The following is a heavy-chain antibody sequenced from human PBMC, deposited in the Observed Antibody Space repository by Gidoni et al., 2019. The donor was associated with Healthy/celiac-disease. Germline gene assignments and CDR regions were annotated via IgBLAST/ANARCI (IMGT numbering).Heavy chain of an antibody. CDR1: GGNFSSYA. V-gene: IGHV1-69*01. CDR3: ARVGPDRPMVREHGGFDY. CDR2: IIPIFGTE. Sequence: QVQLVQSGAEVKKPGSSVKVSCKASGGNFSSYAISWVRQAPGQGLEWMGGIIPIFGTENYAQKFQGRVTITAVESTSTAYMELSSLRSESTAVYYCARVGPDRPMVREHGGFDYWGQGTLVTVSS. D-gene: IGHD3-10*01. J-gene: IGHJ4*02.